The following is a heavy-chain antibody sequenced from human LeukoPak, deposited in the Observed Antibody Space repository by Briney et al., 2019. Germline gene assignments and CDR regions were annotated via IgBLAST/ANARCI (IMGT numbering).Heavy chain of an antibody. V-gene: IGHV3-73*01. J-gene: IGHJ4*02. D-gene: IGHD2-2*01. CDR3: TTGCSSTSCDIDY. Sequence: QPGGSLKLSCAASGFTFSGSAMHWVRQASGKGLEWVGRIRSKANSYATAYAASVKGRFTISRDDSKNTAYLQMSSLKTEDTAVYYCTTGCSSTSCDIDYWGQGTLVTVSS. CDR2: IRSKANSYAT. CDR1: GFTFSGSA.